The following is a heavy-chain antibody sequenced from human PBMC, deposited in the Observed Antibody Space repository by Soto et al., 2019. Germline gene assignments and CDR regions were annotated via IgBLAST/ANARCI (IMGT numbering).Heavy chain of an antibody. CDR2: ISAYNGNT. Sequence: ASGKVSCKASGYTFTSYGLTWGRQAPGQGLEWMGWISAYNGNTNYAQKLQGRVTMTTDTSTSTAYMELRSLRSDDTAVYYCARIVGADRRWFDPWGQGTLVTVSS. J-gene: IGHJ5*02. CDR1: GYTFTSYG. D-gene: IGHD1-26*01. CDR3: ARIVGADRRWFDP. V-gene: IGHV1-18*01.